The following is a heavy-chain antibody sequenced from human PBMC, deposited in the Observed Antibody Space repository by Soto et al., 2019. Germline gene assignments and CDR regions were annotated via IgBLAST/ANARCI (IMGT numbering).Heavy chain of an antibody. J-gene: IGHJ5*02. V-gene: IGHV1-69*06. D-gene: IGHD1-26*01. CDR2: IIPIFGTA. Sequence: PSVKVSCKASGGTFSSYAISWVRQAPGQGLEWMGGIIPIFGTANYAQKFQGRVTITADKSTSTAYMELSSLRSEDTAVYYCARMSIVGAAQAYNWFDPWGQGTLVTVSS. CDR3: ARMSIVGAAQAYNWFDP. CDR1: GGTFSSYA.